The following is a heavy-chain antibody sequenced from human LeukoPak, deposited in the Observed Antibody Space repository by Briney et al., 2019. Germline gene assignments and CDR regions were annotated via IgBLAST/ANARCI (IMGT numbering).Heavy chain of an antibody. Sequence: VESLKISCKVSEDSFTSYWIGWVRQIPGGKGLEWMGIIYPGDSDTKYSPSFQGQVTISADKSISTASLQCSSLRAPDTAMYYCTRQKYYYDSSGEIWGQGTMVTVSS. J-gene: IGHJ3*02. CDR1: EDSFTSYW. CDR3: TRQKYYYDSSGEI. D-gene: IGHD3-22*01. CDR2: IYPGDSDT. V-gene: IGHV5-51*01.